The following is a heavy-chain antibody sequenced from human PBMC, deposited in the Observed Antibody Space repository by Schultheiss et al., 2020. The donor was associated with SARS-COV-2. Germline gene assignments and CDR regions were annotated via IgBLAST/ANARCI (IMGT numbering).Heavy chain of an antibody. CDR1: GFTFSSYW. Sequence: GGSLRLSCAASGFTFSSYWMHWVRQAPGKGLEWVSRINSDGSSTSYADSVKGRFTISRDNSKNTLYLQMNSLRAEDTAVYYCAKDTTTVTTFDYWGQGTLVTVSS. CDR3: AKDTTTVTTFDY. CDR2: INSDGSST. D-gene: IGHD4-17*01. J-gene: IGHJ4*02. V-gene: IGHV3-74*01.